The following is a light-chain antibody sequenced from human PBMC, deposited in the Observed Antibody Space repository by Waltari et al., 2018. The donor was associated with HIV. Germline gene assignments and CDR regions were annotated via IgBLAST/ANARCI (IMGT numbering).Light chain of an antibody. CDR2: LNSDGSH. CDR3: QTWGTGIVV. V-gene: IGLV4-69*01. J-gene: IGLJ2*01. CDR1: IGHGSSP. Sequence: HLLLPHSPSPSASLGPSAKPTSPLTIGHGSSPIPCLQHQPKKAPRYLMKLNSDGSHFKGDGIPDRFSGSSSGAERYLTISSLQSEDEADYYCQTWGTGIVVFGGGTKLTVL.